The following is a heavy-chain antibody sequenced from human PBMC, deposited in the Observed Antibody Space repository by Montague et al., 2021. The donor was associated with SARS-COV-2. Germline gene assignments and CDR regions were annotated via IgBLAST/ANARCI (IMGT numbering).Heavy chain of an antibody. Sequence: SETLSLTCTVSSGSLSNYYWSWIRQSPDKGLEWIGEINHSGSTNYNPSLKSRVTISVDTSKNQVSLKLSSVTAADTAVYYCARMRFFDWPPHYYMDVWGKGTTVTVSS. D-gene: IGHD3-9*01. CDR3: ARMRFFDWPPHYYMDV. CDR1: SGSLSNYY. CDR2: INHSGST. V-gene: IGHV4-34*01. J-gene: IGHJ6*03.